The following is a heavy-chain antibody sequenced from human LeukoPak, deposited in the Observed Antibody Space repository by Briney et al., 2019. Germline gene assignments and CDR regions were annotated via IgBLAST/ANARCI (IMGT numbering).Heavy chain of an antibody. V-gene: IGHV3-30*03. D-gene: IGHD2-8*01. CDR1: GFTFSSYG. Sequence: GGSLRLSCAASGFTFSSYGMHWVRQAPGKGLEWVAVISYDGSNKYYADSVKGRFTISRDNSENMLYMQMNSLRAEDTAVYYCVRKWHGAFDIWSQGTMVTVSS. J-gene: IGHJ3*02. CDR2: ISYDGSNK. CDR3: VRKWHGAFDI.